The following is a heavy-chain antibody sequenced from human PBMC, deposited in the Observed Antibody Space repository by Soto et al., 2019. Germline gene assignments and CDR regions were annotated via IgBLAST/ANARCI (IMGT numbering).Heavy chain of an antibody. D-gene: IGHD2-15*01. CDR1: GFTFSTYA. J-gene: IGHJ4*02. CDR2: ILPDETG. V-gene: IGHV3-23*01. CDR3: AKDRLPTSGQRFYFDS. Sequence: DVNLLQSGGGSAQPGGSLRLSCATSGFTFSTYAMTWGRQVPGRGLQWVSTILPDETGFYTVSVKGRFTISRDNYRGIVYLQMNDLWVEDAAIYYCAKDRLPTSGQRFYFDSWGQGSLVTVSS.